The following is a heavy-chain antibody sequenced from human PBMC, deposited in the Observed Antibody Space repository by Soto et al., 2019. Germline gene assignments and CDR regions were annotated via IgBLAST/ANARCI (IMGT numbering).Heavy chain of an antibody. CDR2: IVVGSGNT. CDR1: GFTFTSSA. Sequence: SVKVSCKASGFTFTSSAVQCVRQARGQLLEWIGWIVVGSGNTNYAQKFQERVTITRDMSTSTAYMELSSLRSEDTAVYYCAASDCSSTSCYEKGYYGMDVWGQGTTVTVSS. D-gene: IGHD2-2*01. V-gene: IGHV1-58*01. J-gene: IGHJ6*02. CDR3: AASDCSSTSCYEKGYYGMDV.